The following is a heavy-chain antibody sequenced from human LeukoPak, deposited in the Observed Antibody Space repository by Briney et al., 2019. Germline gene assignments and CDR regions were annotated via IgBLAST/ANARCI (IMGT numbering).Heavy chain of an antibody. D-gene: IGHD2-2*01. Sequence: GGSLRLSCAASGFTFSSYAMSWVRQAPGKGLEWVSAISGSGGSTYYADSVKGRFTISRDNSKNTLYLQMNSLRAEDTAVYYCAKGRPCSSTSCYGSYFDYWGQGTLVTVSS. CDR2: ISGSGGST. CDR3: AKGRPCSSTSCYGSYFDY. CDR1: GFTFSSYA. J-gene: IGHJ4*02. V-gene: IGHV3-23*01.